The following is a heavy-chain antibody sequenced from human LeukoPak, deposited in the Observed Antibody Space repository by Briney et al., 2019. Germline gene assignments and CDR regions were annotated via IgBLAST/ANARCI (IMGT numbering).Heavy chain of an antibody. D-gene: IGHD5-24*01. CDR1: GYTFTTYV. J-gene: IGHJ4*02. CDR2: INAGNGNT. CDR3: AREIDRDGYNRFFDY. V-gene: IGHV1-3*01. Sequence: ASVKVSCTASGYTFTTYVMHWVRQAPGQRLEWMGWINAGNGNTRYSQKFQGRVTITRDTSASTAFMDLTSLRSEDTAIYYCAREIDRDGYNRFFDYWGQGTLVTVSS.